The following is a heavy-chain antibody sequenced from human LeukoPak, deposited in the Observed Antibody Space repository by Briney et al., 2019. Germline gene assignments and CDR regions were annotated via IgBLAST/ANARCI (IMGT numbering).Heavy chain of an antibody. CDR3: ASKGSEGYRYFDC. Sequence: SETLSLTCAVSGGSLSGSTWWSWVRQPPGKGLEWIGEIHHSGSTNNNPSLKSRVTISVDKSRNQFSLKLSSVTAADTAVYYCASKGSEGYRYFDCWGQGTLVTVSS. CDR2: IHHSGST. D-gene: IGHD5-18*01. CDR1: GGSLSGSTW. V-gene: IGHV4-4*02. J-gene: IGHJ4*02.